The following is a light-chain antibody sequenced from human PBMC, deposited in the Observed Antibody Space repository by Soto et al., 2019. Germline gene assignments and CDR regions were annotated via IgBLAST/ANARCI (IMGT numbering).Light chain of an antibody. CDR3: QQYGSSPLT. Sequence: IVFTQSPCTLSLSPGERATLSCRASQSVSSSYLAWYQQKPGQAPRLLIYGASSRATGIPDRFSGSGSGTDFTLTISRLEPEDFAVYYCQQYGSSPLTFRGGTKVDI. CDR1: QSVSSSY. CDR2: GAS. V-gene: IGKV3-20*01. J-gene: IGKJ4*01.